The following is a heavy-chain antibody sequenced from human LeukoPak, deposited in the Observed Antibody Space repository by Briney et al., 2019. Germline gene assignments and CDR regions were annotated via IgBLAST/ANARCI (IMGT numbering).Heavy chain of an antibody. J-gene: IGHJ4*02. CDR1: GGSISSYY. CDR3: ARVEVVRGARPNYFDY. D-gene: IGHD3-10*01. V-gene: IGHV4-4*07. CDR2: IYTSGRT. Sequence: SETLSLTCTVSGGSISSYYWSWIRQPAGKGLEWIGRIYTSGRTNYNPSLKSRVTMSVDTSKNQFSLKLSSVTAADTAVYYCARVEVVRGARPNYFDYWGQGTLVTVSS.